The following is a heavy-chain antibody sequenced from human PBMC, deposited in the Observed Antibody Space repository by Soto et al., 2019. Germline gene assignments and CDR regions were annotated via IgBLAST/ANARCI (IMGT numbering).Heavy chain of an antibody. CDR1: GFTFSSYG. CDR2: ISYDGSNK. V-gene: IGHV3-30*18. J-gene: IGHJ4*02. CDR3: AKDIVRYTYGACDY. D-gene: IGHD5-18*01. Sequence: QPGGSLRLSCAASGFTFSSYGMHWVRQAPGKGLEWVAVISYDGSNKYYADSVKGRFTISRDNSKNTLYLQMNSLRVEDTAVYYCAKDIVRYTYGACDYWGQGALVTVSS.